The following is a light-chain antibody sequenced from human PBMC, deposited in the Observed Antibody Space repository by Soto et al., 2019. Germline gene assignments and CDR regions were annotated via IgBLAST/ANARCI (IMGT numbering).Light chain of an antibody. CDR2: DVS. J-gene: IGLJ3*02. V-gene: IGLV2-14*03. CDR3: SSYTSSNTLV. Sequence: QSALTQPASVSGSPGQSITISCTGTSSDVGGYNYVSWYQQHPGKAPKLMIYDVSNRPSGVSNRFSGSKSGNTASLTISGLPAEDEADYYCSSYTSSNTLVFGGGTKLTVL. CDR1: SSDVGGYNY.